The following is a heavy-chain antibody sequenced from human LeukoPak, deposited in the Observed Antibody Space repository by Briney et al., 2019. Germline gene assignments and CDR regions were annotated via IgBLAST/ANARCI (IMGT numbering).Heavy chain of an antibody. J-gene: IGHJ4*02. Sequence: PGGSLRLSCAASGFTFSNYSMNWVRQAPGKGLEWVSSISSSSSYIYYADSVKGRLTIFRDNAKNSLYLQMNSLRAEDTAVYYCARGPVDTTMVKGSFYWGQGTLVTVSS. V-gene: IGHV3-21*01. CDR2: ISSSSSYI. CDR1: GFTFSNYS. CDR3: ARGPVDTTMVKGSFY. D-gene: IGHD5-18*01.